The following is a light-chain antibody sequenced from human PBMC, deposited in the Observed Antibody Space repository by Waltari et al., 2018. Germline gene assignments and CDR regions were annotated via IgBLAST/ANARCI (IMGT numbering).Light chain of an antibody. CDR1: QTVRTTY. Sequence: EIVLTQSPGTLSLSPGERATLSCRASQTVRTTYLAWYQQKPGQAPTLLIYGASSRATGIPDRFSGSESGTDFSLTISSLEPEDFAVYDCQQYDSSPLTFGGGTKVEIK. J-gene: IGKJ4*01. V-gene: IGKV3-20*01. CDR3: QQYDSSPLT. CDR2: GAS.